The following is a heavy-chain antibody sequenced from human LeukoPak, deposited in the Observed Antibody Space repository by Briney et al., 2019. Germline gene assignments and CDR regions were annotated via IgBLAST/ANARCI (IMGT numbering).Heavy chain of an antibody. Sequence: SETLSLTCTVSGGSINTHYWSWLRQPPGEGLEWIGYIFYSGTTKYDPSLKSRVTISVDRSRNLFSLKVRSVTAADTAVYFCARGTGVVPLATWGQGILVSVSS. V-gene: IGHV4-59*11. D-gene: IGHD5-18*01. CDR1: GGSINTHY. CDR3: ARGTGVVPLAT. J-gene: IGHJ5*02. CDR2: IFYSGTT.